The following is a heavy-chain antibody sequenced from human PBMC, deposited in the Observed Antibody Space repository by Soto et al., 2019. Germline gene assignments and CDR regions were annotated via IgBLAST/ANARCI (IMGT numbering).Heavy chain of an antibody. J-gene: IGHJ4*02. CDR2: IFRDGMT. CDR3: VRLVYDRRLNYLYFDY. CDR1: GVSISSGNW. D-gene: IGHD3-22*01. V-gene: IGHV4-4*02. Sequence: QVQLQESGPGLVKPSGTVSLTCDVSGVSISSGNWWSWVRQPPGKGLEWIGEIFRDGMTTYSPSLRGRSTISVDTSKNRFSLRVTSANAADTAIYYCVRLVYDRRLNYLYFDYWGRGALVTVSS.